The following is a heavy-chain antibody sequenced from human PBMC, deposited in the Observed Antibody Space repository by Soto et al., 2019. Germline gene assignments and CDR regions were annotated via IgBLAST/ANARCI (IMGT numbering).Heavy chain of an antibody. CDR2: ISWDGGST. CDR3: AKTERRSLEWLLFDY. J-gene: IGHJ4*02. Sequence: ESGGVVVQPGGSLRLSCAASGFTFDDYTMHWVRQAPGKGLEWVSLISWDGGSTFYADSVKGRFTISRDNSKNSLYLQMNSLRTEDTALYYCAKTERRSLEWLLFDYWGQGTLVTVSS. V-gene: IGHV3-43*01. CDR1: GFTFDDYT. D-gene: IGHD3-3*01.